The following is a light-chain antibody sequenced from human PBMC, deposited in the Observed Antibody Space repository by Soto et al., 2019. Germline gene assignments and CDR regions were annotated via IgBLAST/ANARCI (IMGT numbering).Light chain of an antibody. J-gene: IGLJ7*01. CDR1: SSNIGAGYD. CDR3: QSYDSSLSGSCV. CDR2: GNS. V-gene: IGLV1-40*01. Sequence: QLVLTQPPSVSGAPGQRVTISCTGSSSNIGAGYDVHWYQQLPGTAPKLLIYGNSNRPSGVPDRFSGSKSGTSASLAITGLQAEDEADYYCQSYDSSLSGSCVFGTGTQLTVL.